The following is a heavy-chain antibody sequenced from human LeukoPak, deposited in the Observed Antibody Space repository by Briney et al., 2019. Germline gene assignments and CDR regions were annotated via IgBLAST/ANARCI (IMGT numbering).Heavy chain of an antibody. CDR3: EKGRYSSGWYGNYFDY. CDR1: GFTFSSYA. CDR2: ISGGDGST. V-gene: IGHV3-23*01. J-gene: IGHJ4*02. D-gene: IGHD6-19*01. Sequence: GGSLRLSCAASGFTFSSYAMSWVRQAPGKGLEWVSGISGGDGSTYYADSVKGRFTISRDNSKNTLYLQMNSLRAEDTAVYYCEKGRYSSGWYGNYFDYWGQGTLVTVSS.